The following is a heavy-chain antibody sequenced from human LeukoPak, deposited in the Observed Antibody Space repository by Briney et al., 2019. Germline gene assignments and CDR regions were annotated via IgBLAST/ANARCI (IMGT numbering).Heavy chain of an antibody. J-gene: IGHJ6*03. CDR1: GFTVSSNS. Sequence: GGSLRLSCTVSGFTVSSNSMSWVRQAPGKGLEWVSFIYCGGNTLYSDSVKGRFTISRDNSKNTLYLQMNSLRAEDTAVYYCAKDDGGSYYIYYYYMDVWGKGTTVTISS. D-gene: IGHD1-26*01. CDR2: IYCGGNT. CDR3: AKDDGGSYYIYYYYMDV. V-gene: IGHV3-53*01.